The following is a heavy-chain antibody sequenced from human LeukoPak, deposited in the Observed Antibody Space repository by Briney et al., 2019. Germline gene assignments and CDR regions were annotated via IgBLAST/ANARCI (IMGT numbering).Heavy chain of an antibody. CDR2: IYSGGST. J-gene: IGHJ6*01. Sequence: GGSLRLSCAASGFTVSSNYMSWVRQAPGKGLEWVSVIYSGGSTYYADSVKGRFTISRHNSKNTLYLQMNSLRAEDTAVYYCARIPVIRYYYCGMDVWGQGSTVTVSS. CDR1: GFTVSSNY. D-gene: IGHD3-10*01. V-gene: IGHV3-53*04. CDR3: ARIPVIRYYYCGMDV.